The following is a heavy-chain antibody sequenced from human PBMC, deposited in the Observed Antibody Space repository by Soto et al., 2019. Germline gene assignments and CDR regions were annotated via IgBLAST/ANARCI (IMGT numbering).Heavy chain of an antibody. J-gene: IGHJ4*02. Sequence: PSETLSLTCTVSGGSISSSSYYWGWIRQPPGKGLEWIGSIYYSGSTYYNPSLKSRVTISVDTSKNQSSLKLSSVTAADTAVYYCARPSIAAAGTIDYWGQGTLVTVSS. CDR1: GGSISSSSYY. CDR2: IYYSGST. CDR3: ARPSIAAAGTIDY. D-gene: IGHD6-13*01. V-gene: IGHV4-39*01.